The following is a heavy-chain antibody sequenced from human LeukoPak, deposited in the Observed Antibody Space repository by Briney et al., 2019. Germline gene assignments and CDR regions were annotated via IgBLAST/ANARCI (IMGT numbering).Heavy chain of an antibody. Sequence: SETLSLTCTVSGGSISNYYWSWIRQPPGKGLEWIGYIYYSGSTNYNPPLKSRVTISVDTSKNQFSLKLTSVTAADTAVYYCARHGGWLAGARNWGQGTLVTVSS. D-gene: IGHD6-19*01. J-gene: IGHJ4*02. CDR3: ARHGGWLAGARN. CDR1: GGSISNYY. CDR2: IYYSGST. V-gene: IGHV4-59*08.